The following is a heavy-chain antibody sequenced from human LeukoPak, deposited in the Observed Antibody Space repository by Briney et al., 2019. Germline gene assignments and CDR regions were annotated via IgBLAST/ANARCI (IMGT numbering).Heavy chain of an antibody. CDR2: IYYSGST. D-gene: IGHD3-10*01. Sequence: SETLSLTCTVSGGSISTDNCYWGWIRQPPGKGLEWIGSIYYSGSTYYNPSLKSRVTISVDTSKNQFSLKLSSVTAADTAVYYCARGRGFGELGIWGQGTMVTVSS. CDR3: ARGRGFGELGI. J-gene: IGHJ3*02. CDR1: GGSISTDNCY. V-gene: IGHV4-39*07.